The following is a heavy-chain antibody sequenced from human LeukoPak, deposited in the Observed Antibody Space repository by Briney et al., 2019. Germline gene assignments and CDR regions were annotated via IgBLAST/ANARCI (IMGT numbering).Heavy chain of an antibody. CDR3: ARPLYRHASPLHY. V-gene: IGHV3-74*01. D-gene: IGHD2-2*02. CDR2: INSDGTTT. Sequence: GGSLRLFCAPWGYIFRTYCMLWLRQAPGKGLVWVSRINSDGTTTTYADSVKGRFTISRDNAKNTLYLQMNSLRAEDTAVYYCARPLYRHASPLHYWGQGTLVTVSS. J-gene: IGHJ4*02. CDR1: GYIFRTYC.